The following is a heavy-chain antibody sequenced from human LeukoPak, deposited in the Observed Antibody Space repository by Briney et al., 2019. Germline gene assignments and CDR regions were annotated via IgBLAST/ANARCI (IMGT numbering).Heavy chain of an antibody. J-gene: IGHJ4*02. CDR3: ARKLGQKEYYFDY. V-gene: IGHV4-34*01. CDR2: INHNGST. D-gene: IGHD7-27*01. Sequence: SETLSLTCAVYGGSFSGYYWSWIRQPPGKGLEWIGEINHNGSTNYNPSLKSRVTISVDTSKNQFSLKLSSVTAADTAVYYCARKLGQKEYYFDYWGQGTLVTVSS. CDR1: GGSFSGYY.